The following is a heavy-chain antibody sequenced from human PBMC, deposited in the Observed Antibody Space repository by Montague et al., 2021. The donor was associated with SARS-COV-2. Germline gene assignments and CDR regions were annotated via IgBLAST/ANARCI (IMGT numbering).Heavy chain of an antibody. Sequence: SETLSLTCTVSGYSISSGDYWTWIRQSPGKGLEWIGEINHSGSSNYNPSLKNRVTISVDKSKNQISLKLTSVTAVDTATYYCARGQVTIFAVLIMLPAAGAIDVWGQGTTVTVSS. CDR2: INHSGSS. J-gene: IGHJ3*01. V-gene: IGHV4-38-2*02. D-gene: IGHD3-3*01. CDR1: GYSISSGDY. CDR3: ARGQVTIFAVLIMLPAAGAIDV.